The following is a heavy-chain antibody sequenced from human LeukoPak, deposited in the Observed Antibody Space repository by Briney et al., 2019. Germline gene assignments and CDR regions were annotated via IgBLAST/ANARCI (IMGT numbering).Heavy chain of an antibody. J-gene: IGHJ4*02. Sequence: GGSLRLSCAASGFTFSSYGMHWVRQAPGKGLEWVAVIWYDGSNKYYADSVKGRFTISRDNSKNTLYLQMNSLRAEDTAVYYCARDKYSSGWYDYWGQGTLVTVSS. D-gene: IGHD6-19*01. CDR2: IWYDGSNK. CDR3: ARDKYSSGWYDY. CDR1: GFTFSSYG. V-gene: IGHV3-33*01.